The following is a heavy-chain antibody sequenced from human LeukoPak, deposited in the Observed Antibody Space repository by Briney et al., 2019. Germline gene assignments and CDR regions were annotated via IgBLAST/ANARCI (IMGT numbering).Heavy chain of an antibody. D-gene: IGHD3-22*01. CDR3: ARGDSSGYYTPFGY. Sequence: GESLKISCRGSGYSFTTYWIGWVRQMPGKGLECMGIIFPGDSDIRYSPSFQGRVTISADKSISTAYLQWGSLKASDTAMYYCARGDSSGYYTPFGYWGQGTLVTVSS. V-gene: IGHV5-51*01. J-gene: IGHJ4*02. CDR1: GYSFTTYW. CDR2: IFPGDSDI.